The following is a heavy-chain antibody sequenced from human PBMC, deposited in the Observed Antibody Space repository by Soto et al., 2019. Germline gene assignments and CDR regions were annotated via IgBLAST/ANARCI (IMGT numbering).Heavy chain of an antibody. CDR1: GGSISSYY. CDR2: IYYSGST. D-gene: IGHD6-6*01. Sequence: SETLSLTCTVSGGSISSYYWSWIRQPPGKGLEWIGYIYYSGSTNYNPSLKSRVTISVDTSKNQFSLKLSSVTAADTAVYYCARVRAARLGGYYYYGMDVWGQGTTVTVSS. CDR3: ARVRAARLGGYYYYGMDV. J-gene: IGHJ6*02. V-gene: IGHV4-59*01.